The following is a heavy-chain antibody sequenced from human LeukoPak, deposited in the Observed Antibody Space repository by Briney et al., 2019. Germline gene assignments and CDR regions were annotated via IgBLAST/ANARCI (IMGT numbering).Heavy chain of an antibody. CDR3: ARDRGFK. J-gene: IGHJ4*02. CDR1: GFTVSSDH. Sequence: TGGSLRLSCAASGFTVSSDHVSWVRQAPGKGLEWVSVLYSGGGTYYADSVKGRFTISRDNSKNTLYLQMNSLRVEDTAVYYCARDRGFKWGQGTLVTVSS. CDR2: LYSGGGT. V-gene: IGHV3-66*01. D-gene: IGHD3-10*01.